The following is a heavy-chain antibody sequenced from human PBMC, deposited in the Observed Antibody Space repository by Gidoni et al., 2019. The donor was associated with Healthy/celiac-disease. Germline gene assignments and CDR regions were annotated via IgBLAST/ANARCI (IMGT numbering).Heavy chain of an antibody. D-gene: IGHD2-15*01. CDR3: ARVGCSGGSCYFDY. CDR1: GRSLRSGSYY. J-gene: IGHJ4*02. CDR2: IYTSGST. Sequence: QVQLQESGPGLVKPSQTLSLTCTVSGRSLRSGSYYWSWIRQPAGKGLEWMGRIYTSGSTNYNPSLKSRVTISVDTSKNQFSLKLSSVTAADTAVYYCARVGCSGGSCYFDYWGQGTLVTVSS. V-gene: IGHV4-61*02.